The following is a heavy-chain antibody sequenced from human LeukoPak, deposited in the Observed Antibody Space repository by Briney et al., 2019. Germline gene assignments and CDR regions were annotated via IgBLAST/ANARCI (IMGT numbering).Heavy chain of an antibody. CDR1: GFRFSDYW. D-gene: IGHD2-15*01. V-gene: IGHV3-7*01. CDR3: ATSFPYCSVDSCAL. Sequence: QAGGSLRLSCAASGFRFSDYWMTWLRQAPGKGLEWVANIKPDGGVQNYVDSVKGRFTITRDNAANSLFLQMNSLRDEDTAVYYCATSFPYCSVDSCALGGQGTLVTVSS. CDR2: IKPDGGVQ. J-gene: IGHJ4*02.